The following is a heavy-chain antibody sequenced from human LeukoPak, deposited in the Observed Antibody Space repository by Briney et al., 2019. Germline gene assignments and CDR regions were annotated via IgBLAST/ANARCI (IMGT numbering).Heavy chain of an antibody. Sequence: SETLSLTCTVSGASISNHDYYWSWIRQPPGKGLEWIGSIYYSGSTYYNSSLKSRVTISVDTSKNQFSLKLSSVTAADTAVYYCARVVTYYYYYMDVWGKGTTVTVSS. CDR3: ARVVTYYYYYMDV. J-gene: IGHJ6*03. CDR2: IYYSGST. CDR1: GASISNHDYY. V-gene: IGHV4-39*01. D-gene: IGHD2-21*02.